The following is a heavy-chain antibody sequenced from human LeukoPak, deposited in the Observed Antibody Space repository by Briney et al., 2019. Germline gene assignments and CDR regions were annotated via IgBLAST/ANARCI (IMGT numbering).Heavy chain of an antibody. CDR3: ARGGIVVVPAAITGLDY. D-gene: IGHD2-2*02. Sequence: GASVKVSCKASGYTFTSYDINWVRQATGQGLEWMGWMNPNSGNTGYAQKFQGRVTITRNTSISTTYMELSSLRSEDTAVYYCARGGIVVVPAAITGLDYWGQGTLVTVSS. J-gene: IGHJ4*02. CDR2: MNPNSGNT. CDR1: GYTFTSYD. V-gene: IGHV1-8*03.